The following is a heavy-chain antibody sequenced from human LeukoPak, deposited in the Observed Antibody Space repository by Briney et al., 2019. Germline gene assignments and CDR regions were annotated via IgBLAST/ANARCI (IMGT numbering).Heavy chain of an antibody. J-gene: IGHJ6*03. Sequence: SETLSLTCTVSGGSISSSGYYWGWIRQPPGKGLEWIGSLFYGGSTYYNPSLKSRVTISVDTSKTQFSLGLSSVTAADTAVYYCARWQAGATPYYYYYMDVWGKGTTVAVSS. V-gene: IGHV4-39*01. CDR3: ARWQAGATPYYYYYMDV. D-gene: IGHD1-26*01. CDR1: GGSISSSGYY. CDR2: LFYGGST.